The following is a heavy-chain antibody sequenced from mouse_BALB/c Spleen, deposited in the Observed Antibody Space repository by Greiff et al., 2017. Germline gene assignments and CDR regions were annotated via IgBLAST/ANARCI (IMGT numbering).Heavy chain of an antibody. CDR1: GYSFTGYF. Sequence: VQLQQSGPELVKPGASVKISCKASGYSFTGYFMNWVKQSHGKSLEWIGRINPYNGDTFYNQKFKDKTTLTADKSSSTAYMQLSSLTSEDSAVYYCARGTRDRHYWGQGTTLTVSS. CDR3: ARGTRDRHY. CDR2: INPYNGDT. V-gene: IGHV1-20*01. D-gene: IGHD3-1*01. J-gene: IGHJ2*01.